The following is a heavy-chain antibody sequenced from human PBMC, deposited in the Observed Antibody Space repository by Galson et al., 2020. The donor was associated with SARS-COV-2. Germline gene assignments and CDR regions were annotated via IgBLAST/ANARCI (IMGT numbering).Heavy chain of an antibody. J-gene: IGHJ4*02. CDR1: GFTFSSYA. V-gene: IGHV3-23*01. CDR3: AKDRAVVIAMLGFDY. CDR2: ISGSGGST. D-gene: IGHD2-21*01. Sequence: TGGSLRLSCAASGFTFSSYAMSWVRQAPGQGLEWVSAISGSGGSTYYADSVKGRFTISRDNSKNTLYLQMNSLRAEDTAVYYCAKDRAVVIAMLGFDYWGQGTLVTVSS.